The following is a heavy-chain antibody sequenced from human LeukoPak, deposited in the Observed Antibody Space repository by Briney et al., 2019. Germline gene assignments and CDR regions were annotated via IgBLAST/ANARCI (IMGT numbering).Heavy chain of an antibody. Sequence: SETLSLTCTVSGGSISSYYCSWIRQPAGKGLEWIGRIYTSGSTNYNPSLKSRVTMSVDTSKNQFSLKLSSVTAADTAVYYCAGATYYYDSGDYWGQGTLVTVSS. D-gene: IGHD3-22*01. V-gene: IGHV4-4*07. CDR2: IYTSGST. CDR3: AGATYYYDSGDY. CDR1: GGSISSYY. J-gene: IGHJ4*02.